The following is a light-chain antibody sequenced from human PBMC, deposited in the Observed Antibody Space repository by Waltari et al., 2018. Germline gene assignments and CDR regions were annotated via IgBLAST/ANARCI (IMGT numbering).Light chain of an antibody. CDR3: MEGTDWPWT. J-gene: IGKJ1*01. CDR1: QRLVHSDGNTY. Sequence: DAVLTQSPLSLPVTLGQAASISCRSSQRLVHSDGNTYLNWFHQRPGQAPRRLIYKVYNRDSGVPARFSGSGSGTDFTLKISRVEAEDVGVYYCMEGTDWPWTFGQGTKVEIQ. V-gene: IGKV2-30*02. CDR2: KVY.